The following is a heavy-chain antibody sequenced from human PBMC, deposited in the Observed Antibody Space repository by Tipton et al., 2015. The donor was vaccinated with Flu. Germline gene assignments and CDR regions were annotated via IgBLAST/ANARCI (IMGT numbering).Heavy chain of an antibody. J-gene: IGHJ4*02. CDR1: GGSIGSGSYY. V-gene: IGHV4-61*02. D-gene: IGHD6-19*01. CDR2: IYTSGST. CDR3: AIAAAVALDY. Sequence: TLSLTCNVSGGSIGSGSYYWSWIRQPAGKGLEWIGRIYTSGSTNYNPSLKSRVTISVDTSKNQFSLKLSSVAAADTAVYYCAIAAAVALDYWGQGMLVTVSS.